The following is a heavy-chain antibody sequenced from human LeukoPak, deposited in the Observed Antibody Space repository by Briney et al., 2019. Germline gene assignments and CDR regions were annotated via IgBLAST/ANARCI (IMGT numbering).Heavy chain of an antibody. CDR1: GYTFTSYG. D-gene: IGHD3-22*01. J-gene: IGHJ4*02. Sequence: KPGASVKVSCKASGYTFTSYGISWVRQAPGQGLEWMGWISAYNGNTNYAQKLQGRVTMTTDTSTSTAYMELSRLRSDDTAVYYCARAFFDPYYYDSSGYYRARGPLGYWGQGTLVTVSS. V-gene: IGHV1-18*01. CDR2: ISAYNGNT. CDR3: ARAFFDPYYYDSSGYYRARGPLGY.